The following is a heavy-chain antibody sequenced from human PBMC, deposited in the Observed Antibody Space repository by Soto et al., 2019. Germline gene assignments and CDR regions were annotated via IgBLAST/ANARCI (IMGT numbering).Heavy chain of an antibody. D-gene: IGHD2-21*02. CDR3: GKYVTGTSYGLDV. V-gene: IGHV3-23*01. Sequence: QLLESGGGLVQPGGSLRLSCAASGFTFSSYAMNWVRQAPGEGLEWVSGLSDSGGSTYYADSARGRFTISRDNSKNTRYLQMNSLRAEDTAVYYCGKYVTGTSYGLDVWGQGTTVTVSS. CDR1: GFTFSSYA. CDR2: LSDSGGST. J-gene: IGHJ6*02.